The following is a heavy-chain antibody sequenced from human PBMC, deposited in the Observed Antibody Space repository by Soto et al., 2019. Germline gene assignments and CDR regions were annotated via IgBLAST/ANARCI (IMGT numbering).Heavy chain of an antibody. D-gene: IGHD1-26*01. J-gene: IGHJ6*01. CDR1: GFTFSSYG. Sequence: QVQLVESGGGVVQPGRSLRLSCAASGFTFSSYGMHWVRQAPGKGLEWVAVISYDGSNKYYADSVKGRFTISRDNSKNTLYLQMNSLRAEDTAVYYCAKDAHKAWEPYYYYGMDVWGQGTTVTVSS. CDR2: ISYDGSNK. V-gene: IGHV3-30*18. CDR3: AKDAHKAWEPYYYYGMDV.